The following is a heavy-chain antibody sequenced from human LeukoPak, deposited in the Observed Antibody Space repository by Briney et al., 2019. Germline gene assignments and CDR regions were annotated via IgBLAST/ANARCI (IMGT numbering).Heavy chain of an antibody. CDR2: IYTSGST. V-gene: IGHV4-61*02. J-gene: IGHJ6*03. CDR3: ARGGHYYYYYMDV. D-gene: IGHD3/OR15-3a*01. CDR1: GVSISSGSYY. Sequence: TASETLSLTCTVSGVSISSGSYYWSWIRQPAGKGLEWIGRIYTSGSTNYNPSLKSRVTISVDTSKNQFSLKLSSVTAADTAVYYCARGGHYYYYYMDVWGKGTTVTVSS.